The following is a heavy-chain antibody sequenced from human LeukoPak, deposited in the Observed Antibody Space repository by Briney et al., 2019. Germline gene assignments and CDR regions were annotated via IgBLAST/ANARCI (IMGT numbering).Heavy chain of an antibody. CDR3: ARHPYSNYWFDP. Sequence: SETLSLTCAVYGGSFSGYYWSWIRQPPGKGLEWIGEINHSGSTNYNPSLKSRVAISVDTSKNQFSLKLSSVTAADTAVYYCARHPYSNYWFDPWGQGILVTVSS. J-gene: IGHJ5*02. V-gene: IGHV4-34*01. D-gene: IGHD4-11*01. CDR2: INHSGST. CDR1: GGSFSGYY.